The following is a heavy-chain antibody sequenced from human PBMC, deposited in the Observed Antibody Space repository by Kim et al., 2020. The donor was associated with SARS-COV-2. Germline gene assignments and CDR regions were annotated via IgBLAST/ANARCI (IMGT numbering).Heavy chain of an antibody. Sequence: GGSLRLSCAASGFTFGDYAMHWVRQAPGKGLEWVSGISWNSGSIGYADSVKGRFTISRDNAKNSLYLQMNSLRAEDTALYYCAKDINDSSGYYPEAFDIWGQGTMVTVSS. CDR3: AKDINDSSGYYPEAFDI. D-gene: IGHD3-22*01. J-gene: IGHJ3*02. CDR1: GFTFGDYA. CDR2: ISWNSGSI. V-gene: IGHV3-9*01.